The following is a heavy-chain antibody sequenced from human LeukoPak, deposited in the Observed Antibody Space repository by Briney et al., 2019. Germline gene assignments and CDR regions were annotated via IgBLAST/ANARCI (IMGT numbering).Heavy chain of an antibody. Sequence: ASVKVSCKASGYTFTSYGITWVRQAPGQGLEWMGWISAYNGNTNYAQKLQGRVTMTTDTSTSTAYMELRSLRSDDTAVYYCARAGPSTVVTPLDYWGQGTLVTVSS. J-gene: IGHJ4*02. V-gene: IGHV1-18*01. CDR1: GYTFTSYG. CDR3: ARAGPSTVVTPLDY. D-gene: IGHD4-23*01. CDR2: ISAYNGNT.